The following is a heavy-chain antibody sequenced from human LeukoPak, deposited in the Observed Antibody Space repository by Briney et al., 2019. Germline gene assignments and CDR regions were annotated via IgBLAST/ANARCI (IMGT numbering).Heavy chain of an antibody. D-gene: IGHD6-13*01. J-gene: IGHJ4*02. CDR3: ARVSQQLGRGADY. V-gene: IGHV4-61*05. Sequence: PSETLSLTCTVSGGSISSSSYYWGWIRQPPGKGLEWIGYIYYSGSTNYNPSLKSRVTISVDTSKNQFSLKLSSVTAADTAVYYCARVSQQLGRGADYWGQGTLVTVSS. CDR1: GGSISSSSYY. CDR2: IYYSGST.